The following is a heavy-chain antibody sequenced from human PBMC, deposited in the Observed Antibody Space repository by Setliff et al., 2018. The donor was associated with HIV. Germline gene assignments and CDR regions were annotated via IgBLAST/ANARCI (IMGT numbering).Heavy chain of an antibody. D-gene: IGHD2-2*01. CDR1: GGSISSAYYY. CDR3: ARGLGGYCSSVSCYEADH. J-gene: IGHJ5*02. CDR2: ISYSAST. V-gene: IGHV4-31*03. Sequence: SETLSLTCSVSGGSISSAYYYWSFIRQHPGKGLEWIGYISYSASTYYNPSLRSRLTISLDTSKNQFSLRLNTVTAADTAVYYCARGLGGYCSSVSCYEADHWGQGTLVTVSS.